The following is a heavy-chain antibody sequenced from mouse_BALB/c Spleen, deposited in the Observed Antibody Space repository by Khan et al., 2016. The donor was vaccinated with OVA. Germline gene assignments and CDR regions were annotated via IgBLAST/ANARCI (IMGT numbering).Heavy chain of an antibody. CDR1: GDSITTGY. CDR3: ARSTYRYAFVY. D-gene: IGHD2-14*01. Sequence: EVQLQESGPSLVKPSQTLSLTCSVTGDSITTGYWNWIRKFPGNKLEYMGYIIYTGYTYYNPSLKSRIYITRHTSKNQYYLQLNAVTDEDTATYYCARSTYRYAFVYWGQGTLVTVSA. J-gene: IGHJ3*01. V-gene: IGHV3-8*02. CDR2: IIYTGYT.